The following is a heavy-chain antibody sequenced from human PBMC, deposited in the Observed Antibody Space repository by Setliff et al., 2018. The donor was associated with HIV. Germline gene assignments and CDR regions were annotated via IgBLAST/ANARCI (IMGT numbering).Heavy chain of an antibody. V-gene: IGHV1-69*13. CDR3: ARDDHYYDLGSILSDWYFDL. CDR1: GGTFRKYS. Sequence: ASVKVSCKASGGTFRKYSISWVRQAPGQGLEWMGGIIPIFGSTTYAQKFQDRVSITADESKDTVEMELSSLTSEDTAVYYCARDDHYYDLGSILSDWYFDLWDRGTLVTAPQ. J-gene: IGHJ2*01. CDR2: IIPIFGST. D-gene: IGHD3-10*01.